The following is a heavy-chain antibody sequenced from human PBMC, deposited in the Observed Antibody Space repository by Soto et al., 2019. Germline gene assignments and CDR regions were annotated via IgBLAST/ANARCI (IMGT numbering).Heavy chain of an antibody. CDR1: GFTFSSYA. CDR2: ISYDGSNK. Sequence: QVQLVESGGGVVQPGRSLRLSCAASGFTFSSYAMHWVRQAPGKGLEWVAVISYDGSNKYYADSVKGRFTISRDNSKNTLYLQMNSLRAEDTAVYYCARDRGGSSSAADYWGQGTLVTVPS. CDR3: ARDRGGSSSAADY. D-gene: IGHD6-6*01. J-gene: IGHJ4*02. V-gene: IGHV3-30-3*01.